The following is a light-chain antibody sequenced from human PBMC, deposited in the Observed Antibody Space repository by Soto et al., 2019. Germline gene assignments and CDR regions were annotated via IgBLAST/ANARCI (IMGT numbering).Light chain of an antibody. V-gene: IGKV3-20*01. CDR3: QQYDSSPPWT. CDR1: QSVSSSY. Sequence: EMVLTQSPGTLSLSPGERATLSCRASQSVSSSYLAWYQQKPGQAPRLLIYGASSRANGIPYRFSGSGSGTDFTLTINRLEPEDFAVYLCQQYDSSPPWTFGQGPKGEIK. J-gene: IGKJ1*01. CDR2: GAS.